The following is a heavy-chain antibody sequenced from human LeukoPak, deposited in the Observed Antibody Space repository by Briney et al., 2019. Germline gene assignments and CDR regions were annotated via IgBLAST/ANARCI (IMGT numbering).Heavy chain of an antibody. Sequence: GASVKVSCKASEYTFTGYYMHWVRQAPGQGLEWMGRINPNSGGTNYAQKFQGRVTMTRDTSISTAYMELSRLRSDDTAVYYCARDRLEGNYYDSSGYQTFDYWGQGTLVTVSS. J-gene: IGHJ4*02. CDR1: EYTFTGYY. CDR3: ARDRLEGNYYDSSGYQTFDY. CDR2: INPNSGGT. V-gene: IGHV1-2*06. D-gene: IGHD3-22*01.